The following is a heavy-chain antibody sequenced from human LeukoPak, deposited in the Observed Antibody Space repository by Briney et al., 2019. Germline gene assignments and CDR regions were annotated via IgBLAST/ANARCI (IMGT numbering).Heavy chain of an antibody. D-gene: IGHD6-13*01. CDR1: GFTFSSYW. CDR2: IKQDGSEK. CDR3: AREGIAAADYYYYYMDV. Sequence: GGSLRLSCAASGFTFSSYWMGWVRQAPGKGLEWVANIKQDGSEKYYVDSVKGRFTISRDNAKNSLYLQMNSLRAEDTAVYYCAREGIAAADYYYYYMDVWGKGTTVTVSS. V-gene: IGHV3-7*01. J-gene: IGHJ6*03.